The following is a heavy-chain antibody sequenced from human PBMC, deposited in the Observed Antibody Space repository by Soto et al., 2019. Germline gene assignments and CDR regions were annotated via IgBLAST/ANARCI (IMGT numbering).Heavy chain of an antibody. V-gene: IGHV4-30-2*01. Sequence: QLQLLESGSGLVKPSQTLSLTCAVSGGSISSGGYSWSWIRQPPGKGLEYIGYIYHSVSTYYNPSLHPRVTISVDRSKTQSPLRLSSVPAADTAVYYCATVPAYWAQGTLVTVSS. J-gene: IGHJ4*02. CDR3: ATVPAY. D-gene: IGHD6-6*01. CDR1: GGSISSGGYS. CDR2: IYHSVST.